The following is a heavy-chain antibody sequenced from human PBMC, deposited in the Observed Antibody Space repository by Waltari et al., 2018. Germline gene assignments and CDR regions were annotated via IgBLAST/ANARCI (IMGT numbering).Heavy chain of an antibody. D-gene: IGHD4-17*01. V-gene: IGHV3-21*03. Sequence: EVQLVESGGGLVQPGGSLRLPCAASGFTIRSFGMSWVRQAPGKGLEWVSSTTNSNTYIYYADSVKGRFTVSIDNAKNSLYLQMNSLRADDTAVYFCARALTTPNDYWGQGTLVTVSS. CDR3: ARALTTPNDY. CDR1: GFTIRSFG. CDR2: TTNSNTYI. J-gene: IGHJ4*02.